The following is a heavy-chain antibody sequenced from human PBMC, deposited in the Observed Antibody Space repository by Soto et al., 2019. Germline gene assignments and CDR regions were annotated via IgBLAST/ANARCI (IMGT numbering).Heavy chain of an antibody. Sequence: QVQVVESGGDAVQPGRSLRLSCAASGFTFSNYGMHWVRQAPGKGLEWVAVISNDGSKQYYGDSVKGRFTISRDNSKGTVYLQMNSLRAEDTAVYFCAKSTLYCTNGVCFVLDYWGQGTLVTVSS. CDR2: ISNDGSKQ. V-gene: IGHV3-30*18. D-gene: IGHD2-8*01. J-gene: IGHJ4*02. CDR1: GFTFSNYG. CDR3: AKSTLYCTNGVCFVLDY.